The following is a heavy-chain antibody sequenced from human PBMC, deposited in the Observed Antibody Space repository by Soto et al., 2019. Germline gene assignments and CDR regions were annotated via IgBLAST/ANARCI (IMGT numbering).Heavy chain of an antibody. CDR2: IDPSDSYT. V-gene: IGHV5-10-1*01. D-gene: IGHD3-10*01. Sequence: EVQLVQSGAEVKKPGESLRISCKGSGYSFTNYWISRVRQMPGKGLEWMGRIDPSDSYTSYSPSFQGHVTISTDKSISNAYLQWSSLKASDTAMYYCARHYHASGSSYNWFDSWGQGTLVTVSS. CDR3: ARHYHASGSSYNWFDS. J-gene: IGHJ5*01. CDR1: GYSFTNYW.